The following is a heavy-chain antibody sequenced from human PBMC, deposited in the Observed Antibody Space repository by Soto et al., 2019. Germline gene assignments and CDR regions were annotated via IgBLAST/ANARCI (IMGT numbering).Heavy chain of an antibody. D-gene: IGHD3-22*01. Sequence: SETLSLTCAVYGGSFSGYYWSWIRQPPGKGLEWIGEINHSGSTNYNPSLKSRVTISVDTSKNQFSLKLSSVTAADTAVYYCASPGVYYYDSSGYRNFDYWGQGTLVTVSS. CDR3: ASPGVYYYDSSGYRNFDY. J-gene: IGHJ4*02. V-gene: IGHV4-34*01. CDR1: GGSFSGYY. CDR2: INHSGST.